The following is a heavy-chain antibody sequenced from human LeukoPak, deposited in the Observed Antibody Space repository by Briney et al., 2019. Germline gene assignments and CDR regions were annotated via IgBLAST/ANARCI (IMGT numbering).Heavy chain of an antibody. J-gene: IGHJ1*01. D-gene: IGHD4-17*01. CDR2: IYSGGTT. V-gene: IGHV3-53*01. Sequence: PGGSLRLSCAASGFTFSSYSMSWVRQAPGKGLEWVSVIYSGGTTYYADSVKGRFTISRDNSKNTLYLQMSSLRAEDTAVYYCARVDYGDYQYFQHWGQGTLVTVSS. CDR1: GFTFSSYS. CDR3: ARVDYGDYQYFQH.